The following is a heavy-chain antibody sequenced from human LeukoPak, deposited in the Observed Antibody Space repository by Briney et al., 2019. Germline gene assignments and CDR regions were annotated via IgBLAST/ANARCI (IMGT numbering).Heavy chain of an antibody. D-gene: IGHD3-22*01. J-gene: IGHJ4*02. V-gene: IGHV1-2*02. CDR3: ARDPSNRYYYDP. CDR1: AYTFTGYY. CDR2: MNPDSGGT. Sequence: ASVKVSFKASAYTFTGYYMHWVRQAPGQGLELMGWMNPDSGGTNYAKKFQVRVTMTRDTSISTAYMELSSLRSDDTAVYYCARDPSNRYYYDPWGQGTLVTVSS.